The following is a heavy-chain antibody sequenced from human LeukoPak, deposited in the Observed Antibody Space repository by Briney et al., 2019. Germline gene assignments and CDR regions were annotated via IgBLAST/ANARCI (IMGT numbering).Heavy chain of an antibody. J-gene: IGHJ4*02. V-gene: IGHV4-59*01. D-gene: IGHD1-1*01. CDR1: GGSISSYY. CDR3: TRELAGTTVED. CDR2: IYYSGGT. Sequence: SETLSLTCTVSGGSISSYYWSWIRQPPGKGLEWIGYIYYSGGTNYNPSLKSRVTISVDTSKNQFSLKLSSVTAADTAVYYCTRELAGTTVEDWGQGTLVTVSS.